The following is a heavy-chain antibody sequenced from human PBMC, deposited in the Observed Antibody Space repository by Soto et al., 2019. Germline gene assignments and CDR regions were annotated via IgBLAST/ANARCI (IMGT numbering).Heavy chain of an antibody. CDR1: GFTFSNYG. V-gene: IGHV3-30*03. CDR3: AIFLREVDPAMIPGAY. CDR2: ISFDGSNK. D-gene: IGHD5-18*01. Sequence: QVELVESGGGVVQPGGSLRLSCAASGFTFSNYGLHWVRQAPGKGLAWAAVISFDGSNKYYADSMKGRFTVSRDNSKNALYLQMTSLRTEDTAMSYWAIFLREVDPAMIPGAYWGQGTLVSVSS. J-gene: IGHJ4*02.